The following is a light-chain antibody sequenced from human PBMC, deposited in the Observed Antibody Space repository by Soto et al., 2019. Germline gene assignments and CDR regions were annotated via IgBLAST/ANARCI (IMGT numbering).Light chain of an antibody. CDR3: MQPLQSWT. J-gene: IGKJ1*01. V-gene: IGKV2-28*01. CDR2: LGS. Sequence: DIVMTQSPDSLAVSLVERSTINCRSSQSLLHSNGYNYLDWYLQKPGQSPQLLIYLGSNRASGVPDRFSGSGSGTDFTLKISRVEVEDVGVYYCMQPLQSWTFGQGTKVDI. CDR1: QSLLHSNGYNY.